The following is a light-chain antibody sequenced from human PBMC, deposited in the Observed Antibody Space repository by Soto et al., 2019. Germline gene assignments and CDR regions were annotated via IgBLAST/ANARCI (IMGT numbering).Light chain of an antibody. CDR1: QSVSTY. Sequence: EIVLTQSPATLSLSPGERATLSCRASQSVSTYLAGYQQKPGQAPRLLIYDASNRAAGIPARLSGSGSGTDFTLTISSLEPEDFAVYYCQQRSNWPLTFGGGTKVEI. CDR2: DAS. J-gene: IGKJ4*01. CDR3: QQRSNWPLT. V-gene: IGKV3-11*01.